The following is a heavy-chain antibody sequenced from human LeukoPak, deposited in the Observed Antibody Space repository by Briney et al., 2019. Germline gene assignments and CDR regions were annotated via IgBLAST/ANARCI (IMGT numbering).Heavy chain of an antibody. Sequence: SETLSLTCTVSGGSISSYYWSWIRQPAGKGLEWIGRIYTSGSTNYNPSLKSRVTMSVGTSKNQFSLKLSSVTAADTAVYYCARGSRFGEFDAFDIWGQGTMVTVSS. CDR3: ARGSRFGEFDAFDI. V-gene: IGHV4-4*07. CDR2: IYTSGST. D-gene: IGHD3-10*01. J-gene: IGHJ3*02. CDR1: GGSISSYY.